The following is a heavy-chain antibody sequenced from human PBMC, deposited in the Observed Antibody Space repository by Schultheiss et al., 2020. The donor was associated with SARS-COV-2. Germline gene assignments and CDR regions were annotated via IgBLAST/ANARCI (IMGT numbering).Heavy chain of an antibody. V-gene: IGHV3-64D*08. Sequence: GESLKISCSASGFTFSSYAMHWVRQAPGKGLEYVSAISSNGGSTYYADSVKGRFTISRDNSKNTLYLQMSSLRAEDTAVYYCARDRGFIGVFHYWGQGTLVTVSS. CDR1: GFTFSSYA. CDR2: ISSNGGST. D-gene: IGHD2-15*01. J-gene: IGHJ4*02. CDR3: ARDRGFIGVFHY.